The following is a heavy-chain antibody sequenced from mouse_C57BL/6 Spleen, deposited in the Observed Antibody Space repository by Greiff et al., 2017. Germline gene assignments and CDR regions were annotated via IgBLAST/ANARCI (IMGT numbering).Heavy chain of an antibody. J-gene: IGHJ1*03. D-gene: IGHD4-1*01. Sequence: EVQLQESGGGLVKPGGSLKLSCAASGFTFSDYGMHWVRQAPEKGLEWVAYISSGSSTIYYADTVKGRFTISRDNAKNTLFLQRSRLRAEDTAKYCCTRRSWDTLFDVWGKGTTLTVSS. V-gene: IGHV5-17*01. CDR1: GFTFSDYG. CDR3: TRRSWDTLFDV. CDR2: ISSGSSTI.